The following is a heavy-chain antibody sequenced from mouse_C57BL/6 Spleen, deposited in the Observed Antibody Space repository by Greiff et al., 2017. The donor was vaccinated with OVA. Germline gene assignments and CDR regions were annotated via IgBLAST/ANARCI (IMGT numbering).Heavy chain of an antibody. CDR3: ARGDTVVAPMDY. J-gene: IGHJ4*01. D-gene: IGHD1-1*01. CDR1: GFTFSDYY. Sequence: EVKLVESGGGLVQPGGSLKLSCAASGFTFSDYYMYWVRQTPEKRLEWVAYISNGGGSTYYPDTVKGRFTISRDNAKNTLYLQMSRLKSEDTAMYYCARGDTVVAPMDYWGQGTSVTVSS. V-gene: IGHV5-12*01. CDR2: ISNGGGST.